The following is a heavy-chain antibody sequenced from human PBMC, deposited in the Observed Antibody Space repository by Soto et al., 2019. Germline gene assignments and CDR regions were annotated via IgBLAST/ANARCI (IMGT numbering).Heavy chain of an antibody. Sequence: VKFSCKASAYSFTDYYIPWVRQAPGQGPEWMGWINPNSGGTKYAQKFQDRVTMTRDTSISTAYMELSRLRSDDAAIYYCARPFRGLTHGMDEWGQGTTVTVSS. CDR3: ARPFRGLTHGMDE. CDR1: AYSFTDYY. V-gene: IGHV1-2*02. CDR2: INPNSGGT. J-gene: IGHJ6*02. D-gene: IGHD1-20*01.